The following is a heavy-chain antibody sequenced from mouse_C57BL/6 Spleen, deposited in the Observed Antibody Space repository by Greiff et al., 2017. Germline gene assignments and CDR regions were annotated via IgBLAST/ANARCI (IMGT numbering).Heavy chain of an antibody. CDR1: GFTFSSYT. CDR3: ARHGTIYYDYGGPYDYYAMDY. D-gene: IGHD2-4*01. CDR2: ISGGGGNT. J-gene: IGHJ4*01. V-gene: IGHV5-9*01. Sequence: EVKLEESGGGLVKPGGSLKLSCAASGFTFSSYTMSWVRQTPEKRLEWVATISGGGGNTYYPDSVKGRFTISRDNAKNTLYLQMSSLRSEDTALYYCARHGTIYYDYGGPYDYYAMDYWGQGTSVTVSS.